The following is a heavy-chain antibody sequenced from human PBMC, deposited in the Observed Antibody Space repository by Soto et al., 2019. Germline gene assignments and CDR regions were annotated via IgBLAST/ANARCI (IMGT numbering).Heavy chain of an antibody. J-gene: IGHJ6*02. V-gene: IGHV3-33*01. D-gene: IGHD6-13*01. Sequence: GGSLRLSCAASGFTFSSYGMHWVRQAPGKGLEWVAVIWYDGSNKYYADSVKGRFTISRDNSKNTLYLQMNSLRAEDTAVYYCAIERSSSWYVLGTDYYYGMDVWGQGTTVTVSS. CDR2: IWYDGSNK. CDR1: GFTFSSYG. CDR3: AIERSSSWYVLGTDYYYGMDV.